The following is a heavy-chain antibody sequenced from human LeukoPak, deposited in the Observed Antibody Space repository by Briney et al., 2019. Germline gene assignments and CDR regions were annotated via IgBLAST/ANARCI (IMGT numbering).Heavy chain of an antibody. CDR1: GGSISSSSYY. CDR2: IYCSGST. D-gene: IGHD4-17*01. V-gene: IGHV4-39*01. Sequence: SETLSLTCTVSGGSISSSSYYWGWIRQPPGKGLEWIGSIYCSGSTYYNPSLKSRVTISVDTSKNQFSLKLSSVTAADTAVYYCARIPDYGDYYFDYWGQGTLVTVSS. J-gene: IGHJ4*02. CDR3: ARIPDYGDYYFDY.